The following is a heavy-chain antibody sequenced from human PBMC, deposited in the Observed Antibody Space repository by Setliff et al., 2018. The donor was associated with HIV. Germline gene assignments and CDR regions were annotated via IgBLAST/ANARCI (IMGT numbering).Heavy chain of an antibody. CDR2: INHSGST. Sequence: PSETLSLTCAVYGGSFSGYYWSWIRQPPGKGLEWIGEINHSGSTNYNPSLKSRVTISVDTSKKQFSLKLSSVTAADTAVYYCARQLAVADYFDYWGQGTLVTVSS. CDR1: GGSFSGYY. CDR3: ARQLAVADYFDY. D-gene: IGHD6-19*01. J-gene: IGHJ4*02. V-gene: IGHV4-34*01.